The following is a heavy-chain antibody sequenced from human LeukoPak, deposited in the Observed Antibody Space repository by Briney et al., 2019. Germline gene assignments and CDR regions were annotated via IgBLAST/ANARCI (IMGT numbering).Heavy chain of an antibody. J-gene: IGHJ5*02. CDR3: ARDAITFGGVSSPARGWFDP. V-gene: IGHV1-46*01. D-gene: IGHD3-16*01. Sequence: ASVKVSCKASGGTFSSYAISWVRQAPGQGLEWMGIINPSGGSTSYAQKFQGRVTMTRDTSTSTVYMELSSLRSEDTAVYYCARDAITFGGVSSPARGWFDPWGQGTLVTVSS. CDR1: GGTFSSYA. CDR2: INPSGGST.